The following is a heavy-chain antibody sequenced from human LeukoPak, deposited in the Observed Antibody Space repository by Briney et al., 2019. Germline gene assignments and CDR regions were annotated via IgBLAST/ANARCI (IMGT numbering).Heavy chain of an antibody. Sequence: ASVKVSCKISGFGLSVLSILWMRQAPGNGVEWGGGIRPETGEPIFAKKFRGRVTITEDTFTDTGYLELRGLTSEDTAVYYCSTDSGRSYFYFDFWGQGPLVPVSS. CDR1: GFGLSVLS. CDR3: STDSGRSYFYFDF. CDR2: IRPETGEP. D-gene: IGHD3-10*01. J-gene: IGHJ4*02. V-gene: IGHV1-24*01.